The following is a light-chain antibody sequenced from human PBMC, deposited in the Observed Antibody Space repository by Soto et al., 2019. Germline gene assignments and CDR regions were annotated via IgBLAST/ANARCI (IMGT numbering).Light chain of an antibody. CDR3: QQYDSSPRT. Sequence: EIVLTQSPGTLSLSPGERATLSCRASQTVHSNYLAWFQQKPGQAPRLLIYGVSTRATGIPDRFSGFGSGTDFLLTISRLEPEDFAVYYCQQYDSSPRTFGQGTKVEI. CDR1: QTVHSNY. CDR2: GVS. V-gene: IGKV3-20*01. J-gene: IGKJ1*01.